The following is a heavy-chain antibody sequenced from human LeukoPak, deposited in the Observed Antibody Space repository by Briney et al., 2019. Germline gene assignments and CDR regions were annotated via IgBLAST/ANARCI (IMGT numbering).Heavy chain of an antibody. CDR1: GYTFTNFG. Sequence: ASVKVSCKASGYTFTNFGISWVRQAPGQGLEWMGWISAYNGNTNYAQKLQGRVTMTTDTSTSTAYMELRSLRSDDTAVYYCARVGAPDGDYVTFDYWGQGTLVTVSS. V-gene: IGHV1-18*01. CDR3: ARVGAPDGDYVTFDY. CDR2: ISAYNGNT. D-gene: IGHD4-17*01. J-gene: IGHJ4*02.